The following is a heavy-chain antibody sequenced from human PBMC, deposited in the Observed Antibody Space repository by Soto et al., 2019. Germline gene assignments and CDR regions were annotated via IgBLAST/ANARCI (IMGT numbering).Heavy chain of an antibody. J-gene: IGHJ4*02. CDR2: IYYSGST. V-gene: IGHV4-31*03. CDR3: ARDTPRGYSYGSFDY. D-gene: IGHD5-18*01. CDR1: GGSISSGGYY. Sequence: SETLSLTCNVSGGSISSGGYYWSWIRQHPGKGLEWIGYIYYSGSTYYNPSLKSRVTISVDTSKNQFSLELSSVTAADTAVYYCARDTPRGYSYGSFDYWGQGTLVTVSS.